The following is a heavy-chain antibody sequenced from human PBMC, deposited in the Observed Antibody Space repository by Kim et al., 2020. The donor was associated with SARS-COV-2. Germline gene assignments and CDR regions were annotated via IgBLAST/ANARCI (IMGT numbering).Heavy chain of an antibody. Sequence: KSRVTISVDTSKNQFSLKLSSVTAADMAVYYCARNYDFWTSPFCYYGMDVWGQGTTVTVSS. D-gene: IGHD3-3*01. CDR3: ARNYDFWTSPFCYYGMDV. V-gene: IGHV4-34*01. J-gene: IGHJ6*02.